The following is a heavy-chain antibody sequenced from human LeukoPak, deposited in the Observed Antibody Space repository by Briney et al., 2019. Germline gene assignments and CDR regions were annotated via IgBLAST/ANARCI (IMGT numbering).Heavy chain of an antibody. CDR3: ARDLPSSTSFNWFDP. CDR1: GFIFTNYG. J-gene: IGHJ5*02. V-gene: IGHV3-30*02. Sequence: GGSLTLSCAASGFIFTNYGMHWVRQTAAKGLEWVAFIRDDESTKYYADSVKGRFTISRDNSKNKMYLQMNRLRAEDTAFYYCARDLPSSTSFNWFDPWGQGTLVTVSS. CDR2: IRDDESTK. D-gene: IGHD2-2*01.